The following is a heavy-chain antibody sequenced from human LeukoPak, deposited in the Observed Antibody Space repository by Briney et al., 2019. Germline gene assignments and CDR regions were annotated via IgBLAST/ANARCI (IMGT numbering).Heavy chain of an antibody. D-gene: IGHD6-19*01. CDR3: ARLASSGWGLFDY. V-gene: IGHV4-39*01. J-gene: IGHJ4*02. CDR2: IYYSGST. Sequence: PSETLSLTCTVSGGSISSSNYYWGWIRQPPGKGLEWIGSIYYSGSTYYNPSLKSRVTISVDTSKNQFSLKLNSVTAADTAVYYCARLASSGWGLFDYWGQGTLVTVSS. CDR1: GGSISSSNYY.